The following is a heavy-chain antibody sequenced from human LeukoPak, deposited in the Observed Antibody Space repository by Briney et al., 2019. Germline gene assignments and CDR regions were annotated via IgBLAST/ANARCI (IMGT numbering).Heavy chain of an antibody. D-gene: IGHD5-12*01. CDR2: INHSGST. Sequence: TSETLSLTCAVYGGSFSGYCWSWIRQPPGKGLEWIGEINHSGSTNYNPSLKSRVTISVDTSKNQFSLKLSSVTAADTAVYYCARLSEWLSEFDAFDIWGQGTMVTVSS. CDR3: ARLSEWLSEFDAFDI. CDR1: GGSFSGYC. J-gene: IGHJ3*02. V-gene: IGHV4-34*01.